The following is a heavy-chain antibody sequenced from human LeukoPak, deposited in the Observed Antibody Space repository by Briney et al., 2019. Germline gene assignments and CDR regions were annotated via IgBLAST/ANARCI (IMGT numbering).Heavy chain of an antibody. D-gene: IGHD2-21*01. CDR3: ARDSPRIGWFDP. CDR1: GGSLSSYY. V-gene: IGHV4-59*01. CDR2: IYYSGST. J-gene: IGHJ5*02. Sequence: PSETLSLTCTVSGGSLSSYYWSWMRQPPGKGLEWIGYIYYSGSTKYNPSLKSRVTISVDTSKNQFSLKLSSVTAADTAVYYCARDSPRIGWFDPWGQGTLVTVSS.